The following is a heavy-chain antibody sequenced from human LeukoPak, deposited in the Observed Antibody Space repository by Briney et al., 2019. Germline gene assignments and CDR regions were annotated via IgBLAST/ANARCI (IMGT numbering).Heavy chain of an antibody. CDR2: IYYSGST. CDR1: GYSISSGYY. D-gene: IGHD4-11*01. J-gene: IGHJ4*02. V-gene: IGHV4-38-2*02. Sequence: SETLSLTCTVSGYSISSGYYWGWIRQPPGKGLEWIGSIYYSGSTYYNPSLKSRVTISVDTSKNQFSLKLSSVTAADTAAYYCASLNDYRSSDYWGQGTLVTVSS. CDR3: ASLNDYRSSDY.